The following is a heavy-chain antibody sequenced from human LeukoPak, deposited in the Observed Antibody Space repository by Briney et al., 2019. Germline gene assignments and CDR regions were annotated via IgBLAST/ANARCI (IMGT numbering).Heavy chain of an antibody. CDR3: ARGGGLDV. Sequence: GGSLRLSCAASGFTFSSYGMHWVRQAPGKGLEWVAVISYDGSNKYYADSVKGRFTISRDNSKNTLYLQMSNLRAEDTAVYFCARGGGLDVWGQGATVTISS. D-gene: IGHD3-16*01. CDR2: ISYDGSNK. CDR1: GFTFSSYG. J-gene: IGHJ6*02. V-gene: IGHV3-30*03.